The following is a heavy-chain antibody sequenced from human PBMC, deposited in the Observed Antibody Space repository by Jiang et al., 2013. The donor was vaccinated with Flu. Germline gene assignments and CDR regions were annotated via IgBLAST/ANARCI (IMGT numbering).Heavy chain of an antibody. CDR2: IYTSGST. D-gene: IGHD3-3*01. Sequence: GSGLVKPSETLSLTCTVSGGSISSYYWSWIRQPPGKGLEWIGYIYTSGSTNYNPSLKSRVTISVDTSKNQFSLKLSSVTAADTAVYYCARATGYYDFWSGPSYYYYYMDVWGQRGHGHRLL. CDR1: GGSISSYY. J-gene: IGHJ6*03. CDR3: ARATGYYDFWSGPSYYYYYMDV. V-gene: IGHV4-4*09.